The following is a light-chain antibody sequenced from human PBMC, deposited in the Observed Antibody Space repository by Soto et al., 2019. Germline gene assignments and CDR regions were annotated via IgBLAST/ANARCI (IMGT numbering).Light chain of an antibody. J-gene: IGKJ1*01. Sequence: EIVMTQSPATLSVSPGERVTLSCRASQSVSSSLAWYQQKPGQAPRLLIYGASTRAIGIPGRFSGSGSETEFTLTISSLQYEDFAVYYCQQYNKWWTFGQGTKVETK. CDR1: QSVSSS. CDR3: QQYNKWWT. V-gene: IGKV3-15*01. CDR2: GAS.